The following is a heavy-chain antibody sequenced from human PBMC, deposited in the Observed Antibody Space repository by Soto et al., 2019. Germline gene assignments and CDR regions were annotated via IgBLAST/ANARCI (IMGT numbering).Heavy chain of an antibody. CDR3: ARSITFDWLFFDN. CDR2: IYHSGST. D-gene: IGHD3-9*01. CDR1: CGSIIRSNW. Sequence: KPSETLSLTCASSCGSIIRSNWWSWVRQPPGKGLEWIGEIYHSGSTNYNPSLKSRVTISVDKSKNQFSLKLSSLTAADTAVYYCARSITFDWLFFDNWGQGSLVTVSS. V-gene: IGHV4-4*02. J-gene: IGHJ4*02.